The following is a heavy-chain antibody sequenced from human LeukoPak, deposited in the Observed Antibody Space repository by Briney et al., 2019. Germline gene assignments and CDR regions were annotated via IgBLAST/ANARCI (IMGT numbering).Heavy chain of an antibody. J-gene: IGHJ3*02. CDR1: GFTFSSYS. Sequence: GGSLRLSCAASGFTFSSYSMNWVRQAPRKGLEWVSYISSSSSTIYYADSVKGRFTISRDNAKNSLYLQMNSLRAEDTAVYYCARGRMQLWFNDAFDIWGQGTMATVSS. D-gene: IGHD5-18*01. CDR3: ARGRMQLWFNDAFDI. CDR2: ISSSSSTI. V-gene: IGHV3-48*01.